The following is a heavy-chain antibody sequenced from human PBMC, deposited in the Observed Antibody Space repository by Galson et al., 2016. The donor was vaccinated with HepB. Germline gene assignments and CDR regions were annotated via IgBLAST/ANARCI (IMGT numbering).Heavy chain of an antibody. V-gene: IGHV3-30*18. J-gene: IGHJ2*01. CDR1: GFIFNNYG. CDR2: ISDAGSNK. D-gene: IGHD5-18*01. Sequence: SLRLSRAASGFIFNNYGMHWVRQAPGRGLEWVAFISDAGSNKYYADSVKGRFTISRDNSKNTLYLQMNRLRAEDTAVYFCAKDLKSGSSYVFWYFDLWGRGTLLTVSS. CDR3: AKDLKSGSSYVFWYFDL.